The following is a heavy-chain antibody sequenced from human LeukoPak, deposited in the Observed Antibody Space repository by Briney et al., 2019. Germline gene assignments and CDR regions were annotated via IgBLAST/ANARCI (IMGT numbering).Heavy chain of an antibody. Sequence: GGSLRLSCAASGFTFSSYAMSWVCQAPGKGLEWVSAISGSGGSTYYADSVKGRFTISRDNSKNTLYPQMNSLRAEDTAVYYCARSIVGATPFDPWGQGTLVTVSS. CDR2: ISGSGGST. CDR1: GFTFSSYA. D-gene: IGHD1-26*01. J-gene: IGHJ5*02. V-gene: IGHV3-23*01. CDR3: ARSIVGATPFDP.